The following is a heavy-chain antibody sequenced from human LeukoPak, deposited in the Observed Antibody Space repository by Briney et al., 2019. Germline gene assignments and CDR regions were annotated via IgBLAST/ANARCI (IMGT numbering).Heavy chain of an antibody. D-gene: IGHD6-13*01. CDR3: ARVRSGYSSSWPYYYYYGMDV. V-gene: IGHV1-8*01. CDR2: MNPNSGNT. Sequence: ASVKFSCKASGYTFTSYDINWVRQATGQGLEWMGWMNPNSGNTGYAQKFQGRVTMTRNTSISTAYMELSSLRSEDTAVYYCARVRSGYSSSWPYYYYYGMDVWGQGTTVTVSS. CDR1: GYTFTSYD. J-gene: IGHJ6*02.